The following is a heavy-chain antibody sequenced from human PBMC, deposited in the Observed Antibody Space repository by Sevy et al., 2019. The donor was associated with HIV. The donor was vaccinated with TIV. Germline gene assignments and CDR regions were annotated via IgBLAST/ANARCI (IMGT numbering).Heavy chain of an antibody. CDR1: GFIFSNFA. Sequence: GGSLRLSCTVSGFIFSNFAMHWVRQAPGKGLEWVAVTSYDGSHKYYADSVKGRFTGSRDNSRNIQSLEMSSLTRDDTAVYYWARGENDDEFFHYWGQGTLVTVSS. V-gene: IGHV3-30*04. CDR2: TSYDGSHK. D-gene: IGHD1-26*01. CDR3: ARGENDDEFFHY. J-gene: IGHJ1*01.